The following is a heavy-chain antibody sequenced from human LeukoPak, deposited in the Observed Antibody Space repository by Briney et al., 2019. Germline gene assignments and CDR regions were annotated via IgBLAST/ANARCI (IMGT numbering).Heavy chain of an antibody. J-gene: IGHJ4*02. D-gene: IGHD3-3*01. V-gene: IGHV1-2*02. CDR2: INPNSGGT. CDR3: ASSYYDFWSGKGYFDY. Sequence: ASVKVSCKASGYTFTGYYMHWVRQAPGQGLEWMGWINPNSGGTNYAQKFQGRVTMARDTSISTAYMELSRLRSDDTAVYYCASSYYDFWSGKGYFDYWGQGTLVTVSS. CDR1: GYTFTGYY.